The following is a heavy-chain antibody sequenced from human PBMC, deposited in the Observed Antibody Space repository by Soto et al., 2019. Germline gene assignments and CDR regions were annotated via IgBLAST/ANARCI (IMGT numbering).Heavy chain of an antibody. CDR2: ISAYNGNR. Sequence: QVQLVQSGAEVKKPGASVKVSCKASGYTFTSYGISWVRQAPGQGLEWMGWISAYNGNRNYAQKLQGRVTMTTDTSTSTAYMELRTLRSADTDVYYCARADMSLVWFDHWGQGTLVTVSS. CDR1: GYTFTSYG. V-gene: IGHV1-18*01. D-gene: IGHD2-15*01. J-gene: IGHJ5*02. CDR3: ARADMSLVWFDH.